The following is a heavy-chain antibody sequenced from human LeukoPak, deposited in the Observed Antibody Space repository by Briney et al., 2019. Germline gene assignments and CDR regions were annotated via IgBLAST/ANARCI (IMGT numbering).Heavy chain of an antibody. D-gene: IGHD4-17*01. CDR2: ISGSGGST. V-gene: IGHV3-23*01. J-gene: IGHJ3*02. CDR3: ARDGTNYGDYVSDAFDI. Sequence: GGSLRLSCAASGFTFSSYAMSWVRQAPGKGLEWVSAISGSGGSTYYADSVKGRFTISRDNAKNSLYLQMNSLRAEDTAVYYCARDGTNYGDYVSDAFDIWGQGTMVTVSS. CDR1: GFTFSSYA.